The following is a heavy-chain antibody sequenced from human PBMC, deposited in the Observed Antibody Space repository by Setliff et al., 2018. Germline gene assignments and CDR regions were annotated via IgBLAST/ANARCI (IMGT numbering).Heavy chain of an antibody. CDR3: ARMSGFQYIDV. CDR2: VFPSGAT. V-gene: IGHV4-4*08. CDR1: GDSMSGAS. Sequence: KASETLSLTCTVSGDSMSGASIWSWIRQPPGKGLEFMGYVFPSGATNYNPSLKSRVTISLDTSKNQFSLSLTSVTAEDTAVYYCARMSGFQYIDVWDKGTTVTVSS. D-gene: IGHD3-3*01. J-gene: IGHJ6*03.